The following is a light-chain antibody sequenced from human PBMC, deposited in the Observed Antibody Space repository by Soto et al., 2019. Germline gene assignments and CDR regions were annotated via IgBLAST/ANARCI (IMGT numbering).Light chain of an antibody. J-gene: IGKJ3*01. V-gene: IGKV1-9*01. CDR1: QGVSSD. CDR3: QQFHVYPFT. CDR2: AAS. Sequence: DIQWTQSPSFLSASVGDRVTTTCQASQGVSSDLAWYQQKPGKAPKLLINAASTLQSGVSSRFSGSGSGTDFTLTISSLQPEDIATYYCQQFHVYPFTFGPGTKVDVE.